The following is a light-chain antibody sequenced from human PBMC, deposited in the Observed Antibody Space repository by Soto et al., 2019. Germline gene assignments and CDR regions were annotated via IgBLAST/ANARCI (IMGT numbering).Light chain of an antibody. Sequence: EIVMTQSPGCLSVSPGERATLSCRAGQGVTTNFAWYQQKSGQSPRLLTYDVSIRATGVPARFSGGGSGTDFTLTISSLEPEDFAVYYCQQRSNWPITFGQGTRLEIK. J-gene: IGKJ5*01. CDR3: QQRSNWPIT. CDR1: QGVTTN. CDR2: DVS. V-gene: IGKV3-11*01.